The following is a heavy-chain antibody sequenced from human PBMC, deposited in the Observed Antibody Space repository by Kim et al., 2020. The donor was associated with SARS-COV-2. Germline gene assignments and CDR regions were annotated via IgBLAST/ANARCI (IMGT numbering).Heavy chain of an antibody. CDR1: GGTFSSYA. D-gene: IGHD6-13*01. CDR3: ARGFWIAAAGTERYYSGMDV. J-gene: IGHJ6*01. V-gene: IGHV1-69*13. CDR2: IIPIFGTA. Sequence: SVKVSCKASGGTFSSYAISWVRQAPGQGLEWMGGIIPIFGTANYAQKFQGRVTITADESMTTAYMELSSLTSEDTAVYYCARGFWIAAAGTERYYSGMDVWGKGPRSSSPQ.